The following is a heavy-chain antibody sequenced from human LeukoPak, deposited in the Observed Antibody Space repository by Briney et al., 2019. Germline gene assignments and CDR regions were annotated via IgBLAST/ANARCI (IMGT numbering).Heavy chain of an antibody. V-gene: IGHV1-2*02. CDR1: GYTFTDYF. D-gene: IGHD3-10*01. J-gene: IGHJ4*02. CDR3: ARDTHRSGSGVFDS. Sequence: GASVKVSCKTSGYTFTDYFLHWMRQAPGRGLEWVGSITPNSGGTLYAQNFQGRVTMTTDTSVTSGLMELTGLRFDDTAVYYCARDTHRSGSGVFDSWGQGTMVTVSS. CDR2: ITPNSGGT.